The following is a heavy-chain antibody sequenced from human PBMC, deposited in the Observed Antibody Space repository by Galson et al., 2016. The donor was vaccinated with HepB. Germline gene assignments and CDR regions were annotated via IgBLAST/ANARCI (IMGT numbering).Heavy chain of an antibody. CDR3: ARDDDYVWGTYRYTRTVPQYYFDY. Sequence: SLRLSCAASGFTFSSYAMHWVRKAPGKGLEWVAVISFDGSNNFYAASVKGRFTISRDNSKNTLYLQMNSLRAEDTAVYYSARDDDYVWGTYRYTRTVPQYYFDYWGQGTLVTVSS. CDR2: ISFDGSNN. D-gene: IGHD3-16*02. CDR1: GFTFSSYA. V-gene: IGHV3-30-3*01. J-gene: IGHJ4*02.